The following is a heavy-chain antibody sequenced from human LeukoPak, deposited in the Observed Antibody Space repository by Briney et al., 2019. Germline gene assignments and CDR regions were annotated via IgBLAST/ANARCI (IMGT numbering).Heavy chain of an antibody. J-gene: IGHJ4*02. CDR2: IWYDGNNK. CDR3: AKDWGYTTMVSYYFDY. V-gene: IGHV3-33*06. CDR1: GFTFSGYG. Sequence: GGSLRLSXAASGFTFSGYGMHWVRQAPDKGLEWVAVIWYDGNNKYYADSVKGRFTISRDNSKNTLYLQMDSLRVEDTAVYYCAKDWGYTTMVSYYFDYWGQGALVTVSS. D-gene: IGHD5-18*01.